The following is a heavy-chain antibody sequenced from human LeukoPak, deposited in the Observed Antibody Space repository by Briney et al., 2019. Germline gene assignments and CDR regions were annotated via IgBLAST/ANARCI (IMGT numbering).Heavy chain of an antibody. CDR3: ARMARGGYFDY. V-gene: IGHV4-4*02. J-gene: IGHJ4*02. CDR2: IYHSGST. CDR1: GGSISSSNW. Sequence: SETLSLTCAVSGGSISSSNWWSWVRQPPGKGLEWIGEIYHSGSTNYNPSLKSRVTISVDTSKNQFSLKLSSVTAADTAVYYCARMARGGYFDYWGQGTLVTVSS. D-gene: IGHD5-24*01.